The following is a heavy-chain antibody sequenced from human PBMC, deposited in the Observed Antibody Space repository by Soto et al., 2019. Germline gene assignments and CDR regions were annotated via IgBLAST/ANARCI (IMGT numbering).Heavy chain of an antibody. J-gene: IGHJ6*02. Sequence: NPSETLSLTGAVYGGSFSGYYCSWIRQPPWKGLEWIGEINHSGSTNYNPSLKSRVTISVDTSKDQFSLKLSSVTAADTAVYYCAREGAVAARYYYYYGMNVLGQGTTVTVYS. V-gene: IGHV4-34*01. D-gene: IGHD6-6*01. CDR3: AREGAVAARYYYYYGMNV. CDR1: GGSFSGYY. CDR2: INHSGST.